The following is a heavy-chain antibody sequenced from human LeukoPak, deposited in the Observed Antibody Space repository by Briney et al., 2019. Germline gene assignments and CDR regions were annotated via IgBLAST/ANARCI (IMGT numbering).Heavy chain of an antibody. CDR3: AKSVRKIVGATQIDY. CDR2: IYSGGST. D-gene: IGHD1-26*01. V-gene: IGHV3-66*01. CDR1: GFTVSSNY. Sequence: QTGGSLRLSCAASGFTVSSNYMSWVRQAPGKGLEWVSVIYSGGSTYYADSVKGRFTISRDNSKSTLSLQMNSLRAEDTAVYYCAKSVRKIVGATQIDYWGQGTLVTVSS. J-gene: IGHJ4*02.